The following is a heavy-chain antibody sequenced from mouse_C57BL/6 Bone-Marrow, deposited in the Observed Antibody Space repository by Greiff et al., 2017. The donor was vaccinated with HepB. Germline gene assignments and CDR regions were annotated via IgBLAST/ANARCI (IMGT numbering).Heavy chain of an antibody. V-gene: IGHV14-4*01. J-gene: IGHJ2*01. CDR1: GFNIKDNY. D-gene: IGHD2-3*01. CDR3: TTGYYENYFDY. CDR2: IDPENGDT. Sequence: VQLQQSGAELVRPGASVKLSCTASGFNIKDNYMHWVKQRPEQGLEWIGWIDPENGDTEYASKFQGKAPITADTSSNTAYLQLSSLTSEDTAVYYCTTGYYENYFDYWGQGTTLTVSS.